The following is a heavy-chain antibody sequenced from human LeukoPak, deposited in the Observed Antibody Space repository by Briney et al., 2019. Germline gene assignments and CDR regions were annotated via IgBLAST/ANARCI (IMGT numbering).Heavy chain of an antibody. V-gene: IGHV1-2*02. D-gene: IGHD3-3*01. CDR3: ATGFGVVIKGRTYYYYGMDV. Sequence: ASVKVSCKASGYTFTGYYMHWVRQAPGQGLEWMGWINPNNGGTNYAQNFQGRVTMTRDSSISTAYMELSRLRSDATAVYYCATGFGVVIKGRTYYYYGMDVWGQGTTVTVSS. J-gene: IGHJ6*02. CDR1: GYTFTGYY. CDR2: INPNNGGT.